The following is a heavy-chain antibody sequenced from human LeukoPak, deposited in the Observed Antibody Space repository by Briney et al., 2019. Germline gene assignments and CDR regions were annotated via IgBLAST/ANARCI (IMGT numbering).Heavy chain of an antibody. D-gene: IGHD6-13*01. J-gene: IGHJ4*02. Sequence: GGSLRLSCAASGFTFSSYWMHWVRQVPGKGLVWVSRINSDGRTTTYADSVKGRFTISRDNAKTTLFLQMNSLRAEDTAVYYCARVTAAAGPDYWGQGTLVTVSS. CDR1: GFTFSSYW. V-gene: IGHV3-74*01. CDR2: INSDGRTT. CDR3: ARVTAAAGPDY.